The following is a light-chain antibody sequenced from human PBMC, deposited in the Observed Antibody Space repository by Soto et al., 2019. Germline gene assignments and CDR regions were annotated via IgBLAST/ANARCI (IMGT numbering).Light chain of an antibody. J-gene: IGKJ5*01. CDR3: QQSYSTPGFT. CDR2: AAS. V-gene: IGKV1-39*01. CDR1: QSISNY. Sequence: DIQMTQSPSSLSASVGDRVTIACLASQSISNYLNWYQQRPGKAPKLLIYAASSLQSGIPSRFSGSGSGTDFTLTISSLQPEDFATYYCQQSYSTPGFTFGQGTRLEIK.